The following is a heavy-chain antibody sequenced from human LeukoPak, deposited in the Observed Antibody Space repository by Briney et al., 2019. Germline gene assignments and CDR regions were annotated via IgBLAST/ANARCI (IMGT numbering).Heavy chain of an antibody. D-gene: IGHD6-13*01. CDR2: INHSGST. V-gene: IGHV4-34*01. CDR3: ARGVTAAAGYNWFDP. J-gene: IGHJ5*02. CDR1: GGSFSGYY. Sequence: SETLSLTCAVYGGSFSGYYWSWIRQPPGKGLEWIGEINHSGSTNYNPSLKSRVTISVDTSKNQFSLKLSSVTAADTAVYYCARGVTAAAGYNWFDPWGQGTLVTVSS.